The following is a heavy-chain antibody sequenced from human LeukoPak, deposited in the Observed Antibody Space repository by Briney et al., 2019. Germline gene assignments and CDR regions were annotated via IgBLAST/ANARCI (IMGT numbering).Heavy chain of an antibody. CDR2: VIPIFGTA. V-gene: IGHV1-69*13. J-gene: IGHJ4*02. CDR1: GGTFSSYA. Sequence: GASVKVSCKASGGTFSSYAISWVRQAPGQGLEWMGGVIPIFGTANYAQKFQGRVTITADESTSTAYMELSSLRSEDTAVYYCARVRDSSGYVDYWGQGTLVTVSS. CDR3: ARVRDSSGYVDY. D-gene: IGHD3-22*01.